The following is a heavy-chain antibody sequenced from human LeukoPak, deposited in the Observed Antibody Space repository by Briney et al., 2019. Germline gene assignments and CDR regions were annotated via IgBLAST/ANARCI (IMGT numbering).Heavy chain of an antibody. V-gene: IGHV3-30*02. CDR3: ARVMGKAVTGIVDY. CDR1: GFTFSSYG. J-gene: IGHJ4*02. D-gene: IGHD6-19*01. Sequence: PGGSLRLSCAASGFTFSSYGMHWVRQAPGKGLEWVAFIRYDGSNKYYADSVKGRFTISRDNSKNTLYLEMNSLRAEDTAVYYCARVMGKAVTGIVDYWGQGTLVTVSS. CDR2: IRYDGSNK.